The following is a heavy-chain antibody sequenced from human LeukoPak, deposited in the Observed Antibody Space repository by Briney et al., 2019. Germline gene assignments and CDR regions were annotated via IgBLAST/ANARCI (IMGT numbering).Heavy chain of an antibody. Sequence: KASETLSLTCAVYGGSFRGYYWSWIRQPPGKGLEWIGEINHSGSTNYNPSLKSRATISVDTSKNQFSLKLSSVTAADTAVYYCARGGRNYYYYGMDVWGQGTTVTVSS. CDR2: INHSGST. CDR3: ARGGRNYYYYGMDV. CDR1: GGSFRGYY. V-gene: IGHV4-34*01. J-gene: IGHJ6*02. D-gene: IGHD1-14*01.